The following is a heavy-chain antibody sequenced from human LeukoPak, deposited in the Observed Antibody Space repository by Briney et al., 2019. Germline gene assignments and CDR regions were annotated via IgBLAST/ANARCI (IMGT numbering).Heavy chain of an antibody. D-gene: IGHD3-22*01. V-gene: IGHV5-51*03. CDR1: RYSFTSYW. CDR2: ISPYESYT. J-gene: IGHJ3*01. Sequence: KPGESLNISSKGSRYSFTSYWIAWVRQMPGKGLEWMGIISPYESYTTYSQSFQGQVTISADKSISTAYLQWSSLKASDTAIYYCARTLHSSAYDAFDVWGRGTMVTVSS. CDR3: ARTLHSSAYDAFDV.